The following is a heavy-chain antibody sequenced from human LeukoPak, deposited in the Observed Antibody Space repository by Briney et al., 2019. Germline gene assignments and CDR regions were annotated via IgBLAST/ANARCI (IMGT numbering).Heavy chain of an antibody. J-gene: IGHJ5*02. D-gene: IGHD3-10*01. Sequence: GGSLRLSCAASGFTFSSYWMHWVRQAPGKGLVWVSRINSDGSSTSYADSVKGRFTISRGNAKNTLYLQMNSLRAEDTAVYYCARDPRRYYYGSGTTSAWFDPWGQGTLVTVSS. CDR1: GFTFSSYW. CDR2: INSDGSST. V-gene: IGHV3-74*01. CDR3: ARDPRRYYYGSGTTSAWFDP.